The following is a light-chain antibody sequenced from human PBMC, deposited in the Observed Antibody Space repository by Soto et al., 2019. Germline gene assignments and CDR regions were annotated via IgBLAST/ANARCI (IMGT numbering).Light chain of an antibody. CDR1: NTDVGGYNF. CDR2: EVT. CDR3: SSYTTSNSPYV. J-gene: IGLJ1*01. Sequence: QSVLTQPASVSGSPGQSITISCTGTNTDVGGYNFASWYQQHPGKAPKLIIYEVTNRPSGVSSRFSGSKSGSTASLTISGLQAEDEADYYCSSYTTSNSPYVFGTGTRSPS. V-gene: IGLV2-14*01.